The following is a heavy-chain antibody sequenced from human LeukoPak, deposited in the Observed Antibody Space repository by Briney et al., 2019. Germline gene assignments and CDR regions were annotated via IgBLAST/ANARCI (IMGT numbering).Heavy chain of an antibody. CDR2: IYYSGST. CDR3: ATEARSYDAFDI. Sequence: SETLSLTCTVSGGSISSYYWSWIRQPPGKGLEWIGYIYYSGSTNYNPSLKSRVTISVDTSKNQFSLKLSSVTAADTAVYYCATEARSYDAFDIWGQGTMVTVSS. J-gene: IGHJ3*02. CDR1: GGSISSYY. D-gene: IGHD1-26*01. V-gene: IGHV4-59*01.